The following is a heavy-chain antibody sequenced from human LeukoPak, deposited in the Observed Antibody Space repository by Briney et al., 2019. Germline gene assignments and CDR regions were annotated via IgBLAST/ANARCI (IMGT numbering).Heavy chain of an antibody. V-gene: IGHV3-23*01. CDR3: AKDGYSSIPGFHFEY. J-gene: IGHJ4*02. D-gene: IGHD6-13*01. CDR1: GFTFSSYA. Sequence: GGSLRLSCAASGFTFSSYAMSWVRQAPGKGLEWVSAISGSGGSTYYADSVKGRFTISRDNSKNTLYLQMNSLRVEDAAVYYCAKDGYSSIPGFHFEYWGQGTPVTVSS. CDR2: ISGSGGST.